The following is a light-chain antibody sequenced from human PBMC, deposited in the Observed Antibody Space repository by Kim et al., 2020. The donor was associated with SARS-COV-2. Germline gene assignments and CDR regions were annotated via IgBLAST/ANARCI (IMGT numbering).Light chain of an antibody. V-gene: IGKV3-11*01. CDR3: QQRYNWPLT. J-gene: IGKJ4*01. CDR2: ETS. Sequence: LSRGERATLSCRASQSVGNSLAWFQQKPGQAPRLLIFETSNRATGIPARFSGSGSGTAFTLTISSLEPEDFAVYYCQQRYNWPLTFGGGTKVDIK. CDR1: QSVGNS.